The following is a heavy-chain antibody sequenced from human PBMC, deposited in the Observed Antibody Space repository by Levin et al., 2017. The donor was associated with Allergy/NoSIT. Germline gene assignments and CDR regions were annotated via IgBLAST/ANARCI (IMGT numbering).Heavy chain of an antibody. V-gene: IGHV3-11*01. CDR2: ISSSGSTI. Sequence: GGSLRLSCAASGFTFSDYYMSWIRQAPGKGLEWVSYISSSGSTIYYADSVKGRFTISRDNAKNSLYLQMNSLRAEDTAVYYCASCSRFGELLTYWGQGTLVTVSS. D-gene: IGHD3-10*01. J-gene: IGHJ4*02. CDR3: ASCSRFGELLTY. CDR1: GFTFSDYY.